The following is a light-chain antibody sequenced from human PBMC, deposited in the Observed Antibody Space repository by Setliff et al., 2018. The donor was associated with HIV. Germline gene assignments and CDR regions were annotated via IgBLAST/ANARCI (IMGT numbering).Light chain of an antibody. CDR2: DVS. J-gene: IGLJ2*01. CDR1: SSDVGGYNF. V-gene: IGLV2-11*01. Sequence: SALAQPRSVSGSPGQSVTISCTGTSSDVGGYNFVSWYQQHPGKAPKFMIYDVSKRPSGVPDRFSGSKSGNTASLTISGLQAEDEADYYCCSYAGTFLVFGGGTKVTVL. CDR3: CSYAGTFLV.